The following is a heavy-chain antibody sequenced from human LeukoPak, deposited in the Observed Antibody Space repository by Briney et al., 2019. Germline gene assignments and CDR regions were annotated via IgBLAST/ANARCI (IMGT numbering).Heavy chain of an antibody. CDR3: ARTRLVAGIKDH. J-gene: IGHJ4*02. Sequence: ASVKVSCKASGYTFINYGISWARQAPGQGLEWMEWISGHTGNTNYAQKVQGRVTMTTDTSTSTAYLEVRSLRSEDTAVYYCARTRLVAGIKDHWGQGTLVTVSS. D-gene: IGHD6-19*01. CDR2: ISGHTGNT. CDR1: GYTFINYG. V-gene: IGHV1-18*01.